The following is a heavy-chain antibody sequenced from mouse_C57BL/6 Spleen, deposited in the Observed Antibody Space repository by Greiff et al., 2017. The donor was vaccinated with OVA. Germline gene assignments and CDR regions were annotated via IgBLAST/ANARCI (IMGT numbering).Heavy chain of an antibody. CDR1: GYAFSSSW. CDR3: ARGITTVVATEGYAMDY. D-gene: IGHD1-1*01. V-gene: IGHV1-82*01. Sequence: QVQLKQPGPELVKPGASVKISCKASGYAFSSSWMNWVKQRPGQGLEWIGRIYPGDGDTNYNGKFKGKATLTADKSSSTAYMQLSSLTSEDSAVYFGARGITTVVATEGYAMDYWGQGTSVTVSS. CDR2: IYPGDGDT. J-gene: IGHJ4*01.